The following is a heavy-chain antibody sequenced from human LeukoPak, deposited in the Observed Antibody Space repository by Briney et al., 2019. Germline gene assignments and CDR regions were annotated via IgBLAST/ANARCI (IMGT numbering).Heavy chain of an antibody. CDR2: IRYDGSSK. V-gene: IGHV3-30*02. CDR1: GFTFSSYG. Sequence: GGSLRLSCAASGFTFSSYGMHWVRQAPGKGLEWVAFIRYDGSSKYYADSVKGRFTISRDNSKNTLYLQMNSLRAEDTAVYYCARQGWGRVNYFDYWGQGTLVTVSS. CDR3: ARQGWGRVNYFDY. D-gene: IGHD3-16*01. J-gene: IGHJ4*02.